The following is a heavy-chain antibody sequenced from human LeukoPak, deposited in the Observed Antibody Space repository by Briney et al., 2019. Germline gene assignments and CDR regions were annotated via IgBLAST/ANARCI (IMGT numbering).Heavy chain of an antibody. V-gene: IGHV1-46*01. CDR2: INPSGGST. Sequence: ASVKVSCKASGYTVTSYYMHWVRQAPGQGLEWMGIINPSGGSTSYAQKFQGRVTMTRDTSTSTVYMELSSLRSEDTAVYYCARGRRQWLVLADGTNFDYWGQGTLVTVSS. CDR1: GYTVTSYY. CDR3: ARGRRQWLVLADGTNFDY. J-gene: IGHJ4*02. D-gene: IGHD6-19*01.